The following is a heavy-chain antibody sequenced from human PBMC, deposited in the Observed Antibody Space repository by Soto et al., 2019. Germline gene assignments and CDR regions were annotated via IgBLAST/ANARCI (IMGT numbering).Heavy chain of an antibody. CDR1: GATSDTYT. D-gene: IGHD5-12*01. J-gene: IGHJ3*01. CDR2: INAGNGDS. Sequence: QVQFVQSGAEVQKPGASMKVSCKASGATSDTYTVHWVRQAPGQGLEWMGWINAGNGDSKTSQKFQATVSLTRDKSASTFDMEISDLKSEDSAVYYCARSGPSYSFDLWGQGTRGTVSS. V-gene: IGHV1-3*01. CDR3: ARSGPSYSFDL.